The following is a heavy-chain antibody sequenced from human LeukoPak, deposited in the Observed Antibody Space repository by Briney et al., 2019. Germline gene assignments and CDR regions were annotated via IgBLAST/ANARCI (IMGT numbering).Heavy chain of an antibody. CDR2: IKQDGSEK. CDR1: GFTFSSYS. V-gene: IGHV3-7*03. CDR3: ARGLKSPYYYYGLDV. Sequence: GGSLRLSCAASGFTFSSYSMNWVRQAPGKGLEWVANIKQDGSEKNSVDSVKGRFIISRDNAKNSLYLQMNSLRAEDTALYYCARGLKSPYYYYGLDVWGQGTTVTVSS. J-gene: IGHJ6*02.